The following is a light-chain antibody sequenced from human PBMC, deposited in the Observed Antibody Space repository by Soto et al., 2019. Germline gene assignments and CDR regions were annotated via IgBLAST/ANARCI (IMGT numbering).Light chain of an antibody. CDR1: SSDVGGYNY. V-gene: IGLV2-8*01. CDR3: SSYVGSNNVV. J-gene: IGLJ2*01. Sequence: QSVLTQPPSASGSPGQSVTISCTGTSSDVGGYNYVSWYQQHPGKAPKLMIYEVSKRLSGVTDRFSGSKSGNTASLTVSLLNDEYEAYYYCSSYVGSNNVVFGGGTKLTVL. CDR2: EVS.